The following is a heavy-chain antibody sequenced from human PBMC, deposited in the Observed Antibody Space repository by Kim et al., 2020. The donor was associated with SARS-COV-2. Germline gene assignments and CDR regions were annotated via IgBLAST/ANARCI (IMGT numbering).Heavy chain of an antibody. J-gene: IGHJ6*02. CDR3: ARDHHIVVVPANYYYYYGMDV. V-gene: IGHV1-46*01. D-gene: IGHD2-2*01. CDR1: GYTFTSYY. Sequence: ASVKVSCKASGYTFTSYYMHWVRQAPGQGLEWMGIINPSGGSTSYAQKFQGRVTMTRDTSTNTVYMELSSLRSEDTAVYYCARDHHIVVVPANYYYYYGMDVWGQGTTVTVSS. CDR2: INPSGGST.